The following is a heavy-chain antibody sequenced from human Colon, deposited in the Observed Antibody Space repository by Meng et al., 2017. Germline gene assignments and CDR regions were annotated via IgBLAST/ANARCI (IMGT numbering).Heavy chain of an antibody. Sequence: QGPVQQWGAGLLKPSGTLFLTCAVYGGSFSCYYWSWIRQPPGKGLEWIGEINHSGSTNYNPSLKSRVTISVDTSKNQFSLKLSSVTAADTAVYHCARGLFDYWGQGTLVTVSS. V-gene: IGHV4-34*01. CDR2: INHSGST. J-gene: IGHJ4*02. CDR3: ARGLFDY. CDR1: GGSFSCYY.